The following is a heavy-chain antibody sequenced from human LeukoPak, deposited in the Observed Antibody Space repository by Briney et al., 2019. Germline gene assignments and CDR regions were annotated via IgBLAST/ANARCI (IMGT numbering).Heavy chain of an antibody. CDR1: GYTFTGYY. D-gene: IGHD3-22*01. Sequence: GASVEVSCKASGYTFTGYYMHWVRQAPGQGLEWMGWINPNSGGTNYAQKFHGRVTMTRDTSISTAYMELRRLRSDDTAVYYCARGAHYHDSSQGYDYWGQGTLVTVSS. CDR2: INPNSGGT. J-gene: IGHJ4*02. V-gene: IGHV1-2*02. CDR3: ARGAHYHDSSQGYDY.